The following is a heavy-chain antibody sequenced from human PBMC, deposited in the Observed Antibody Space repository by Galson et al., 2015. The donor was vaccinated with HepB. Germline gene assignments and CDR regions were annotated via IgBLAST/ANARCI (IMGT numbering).Heavy chain of an antibody. V-gene: IGHV3-21*01. D-gene: IGHD3-3*01. Sequence: SLRLSCAASGFTFSSYSMNWVRQAPGKGLEWVSSISSSSSYIYYADSVKGRFTISRDNAKNSLYPQMNSLRAEDTAVYYCARESVPLRFLEWPLNYWGQGTLVTVSS. CDR2: ISSSSSYI. CDR1: GFTFSSYS. CDR3: ARESVPLRFLEWPLNY. J-gene: IGHJ4*02.